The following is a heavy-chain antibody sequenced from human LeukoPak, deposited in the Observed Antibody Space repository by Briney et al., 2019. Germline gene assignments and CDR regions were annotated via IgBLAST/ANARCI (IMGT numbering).Heavy chain of an antibody. CDR3: AKPGKRFGELLFDYFDY. Sequence: GRSLRLSCAASGFTFSSYGMHWVRQAPGKGLEWVAVISYDGSNKYYADSVKGRFTISRDNSKNTLYLQMNSLRAEDTAVYYCAKPGKRFGELLFDYFDYWGQGTLVTVSS. CDR2: ISYDGSNK. D-gene: IGHD3-10*01. CDR1: GFTFSSYG. J-gene: IGHJ4*02. V-gene: IGHV3-30*18.